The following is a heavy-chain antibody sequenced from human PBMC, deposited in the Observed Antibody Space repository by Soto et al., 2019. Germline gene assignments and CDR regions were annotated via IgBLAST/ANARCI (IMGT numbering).Heavy chain of an antibody. CDR1: GGSISSGGYY. Sequence: PSETLSLTCTVSGGSISSGGYYWSWIRQHPGKGLEWIGYIYYSGSTYYNPSLKSRVTISVDTSKNQFSLKLSSVTAADTAVYYCARDKVLRYFDWLLPGMDVWGQGTTVTVSS. V-gene: IGHV4-31*03. D-gene: IGHD3-9*01. CDR3: ARDKVLRYFDWLLPGMDV. CDR2: IYYSGST. J-gene: IGHJ6*02.